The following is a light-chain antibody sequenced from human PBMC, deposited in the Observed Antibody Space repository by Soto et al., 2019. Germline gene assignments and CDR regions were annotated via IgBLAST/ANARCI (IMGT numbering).Light chain of an antibody. CDR2: GTH. CDR1: RSKIGSNT. Sequence: QSVLTQPSSASGTPGQRVTISFSRSRSKIGSNTVSWYQQFSGTALHLLIHGTHQRPSGVPDRFSGSKSGASASLAISGLQSEDEADYYCATWDDSLNVYVLGTGTKVTVL. CDR3: ATWDDSLNVYV. V-gene: IGLV1-44*01. J-gene: IGLJ1*01.